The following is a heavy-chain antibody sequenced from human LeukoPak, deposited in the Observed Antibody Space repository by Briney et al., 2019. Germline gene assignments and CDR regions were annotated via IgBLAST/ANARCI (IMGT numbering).Heavy chain of an antibody. CDR1: GYTFNVYF. CDR3: ASGKGSGSLQ. Sequence: ASVKVSCKASGYTFNVYFMQWVRQAPGQGLEWMGWINPNSGATNYAQKFQGRVTLTLDTSNTAAYMELTSLTPDDTAIYYCASGKGSGSLQWGQGTLVTVFS. V-gene: IGHV1-2*02. J-gene: IGHJ4*02. CDR2: INPNSGAT. D-gene: IGHD1-26*01.